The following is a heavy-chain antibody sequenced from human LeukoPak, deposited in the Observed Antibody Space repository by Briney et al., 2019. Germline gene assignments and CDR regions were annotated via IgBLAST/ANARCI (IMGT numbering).Heavy chain of an antibody. CDR3: ARYVVYGSGKYYFDY. D-gene: IGHD3-10*01. CDR2: IYNSGNT. J-gene: IGHJ4*02. CDR1: GGSISSYY. V-gene: IGHV4-4*07. Sequence: PSETLSLTCTVSGGSISSYYWSWIRQPAGKGLEWIGRIYNSGNTNYNPSLKSRLTMSVDTSKNQISLKLSSLTAADTAVYYCARYVVYGSGKYYFDYWGQGTLVTVSS.